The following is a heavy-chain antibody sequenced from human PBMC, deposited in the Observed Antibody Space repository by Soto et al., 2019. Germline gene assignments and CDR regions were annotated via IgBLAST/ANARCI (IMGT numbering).Heavy chain of an antibody. Sequence: SETLSLTCTVPRGSISGYYWSWIRPPPGKGLEWIGDIYYSGTTNYNPAHKSRVTMSIDTSRNQSSRKLSSGSASDTAVYYCARDPPDGDSDSDYRGEGTLVTVSS. V-gene: IGHV4-59*01. CDR1: RGSISGYY. J-gene: IGHJ4*02. D-gene: IGHD4-17*01. CDR2: IYYSGTT. CDR3: ARDPPDGDSDSDY.